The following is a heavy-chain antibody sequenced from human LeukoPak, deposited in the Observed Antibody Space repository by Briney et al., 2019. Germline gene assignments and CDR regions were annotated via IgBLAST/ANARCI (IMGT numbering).Heavy chain of an antibody. CDR1: GGSISSYY. V-gene: IGHV4-59*01. Sequence: SETLSLTCTVSGGSISSYYCSWIRQPPGKGLEWIGYIYFSGSTNYNPSLESRVTISVDTSKNQFSLKLSSVTAADTAVYFWARERGGGGGMDVWGQGTTVTVSS. J-gene: IGHJ6*02. D-gene: IGHD3-10*01. CDR3: ARERGGGGGMDV. CDR2: IYFSGST.